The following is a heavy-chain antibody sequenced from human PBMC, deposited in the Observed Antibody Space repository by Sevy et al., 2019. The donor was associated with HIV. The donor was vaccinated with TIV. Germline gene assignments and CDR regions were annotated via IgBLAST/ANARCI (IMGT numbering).Heavy chain of an antibody. J-gene: IGHJ6*02. V-gene: IGHV3-23*01. D-gene: IGHD2-2*02. CDR3: AKGTLVVPTVIYYYYGMSV. CDR2: ISHSGDGT. CDR1: GFTFSSYA. Sequence: GGSLRLSCAASGFTFSSYAMSWARQAPGKGLEWVSAISHSGDGTYYADSVKGRFTISRDNSKNTLYLEMNSLRAEDTAVYYCAKGTLVVPTVIYYYYGMSVWGQGTTVTVSS.